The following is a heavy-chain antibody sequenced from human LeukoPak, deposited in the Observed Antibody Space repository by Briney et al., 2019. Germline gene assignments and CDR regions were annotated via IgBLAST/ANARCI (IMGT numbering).Heavy chain of an antibody. D-gene: IGHD3-10*01. CDR1: GDSVSRNTAG. CDR3: ARLNGSGSSSLWFDP. CDR2: TYYRSKWYN. V-gene: IGHV6-1*01. J-gene: IGHJ5*02. Sequence: SQTLSFTCAISGDSVSRNTAGWNWIRQSPSRGLEWLGRTYYRSKWYNDYAVSVKSRITINPDTSKNQFSLQLNSVTPEDTAVYYCARLNGSGSSSLWFDPWGQGTLVTVSS.